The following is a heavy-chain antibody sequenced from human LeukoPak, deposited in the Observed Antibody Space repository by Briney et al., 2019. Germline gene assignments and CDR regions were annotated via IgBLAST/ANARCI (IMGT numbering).Heavy chain of an antibody. D-gene: IGHD6-19*01. J-gene: IGHJ4*02. Sequence: SETLSLTCTVSGGSISSYYWSWIRPPPGKGLEWIGYIYYSGSTNYNPSLKSRVTISVDTSKNQFSLKLSSVTAADTAVYYCARGLYSSGRSPFDYWGQGTLVTVSS. CDR3: ARGLYSSGRSPFDY. V-gene: IGHV4-59*01. CDR2: IYYSGST. CDR1: GGSISSYY.